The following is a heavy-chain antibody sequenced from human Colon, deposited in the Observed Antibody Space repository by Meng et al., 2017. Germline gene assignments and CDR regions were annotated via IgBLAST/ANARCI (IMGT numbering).Heavy chain of an antibody. V-gene: IGHV4-61*02. CDR1: GCSISGSSFY. J-gene: IGHJ4*02. Sequence: QGQLQESGPGPVKPSQTLSLTCNLSGCSISGSSFYWSWIRQPAGKGLEWIGRIYSSGSTNYNPSLKSRVTMSIDTSKNQFSLKLSSVTAADTAVYYCARGPDALTRRGIDYWGQGTLVTVSS. D-gene: IGHD3-3*01. CDR2: IYSSGST. CDR3: ARGPDALTRRGIDY.